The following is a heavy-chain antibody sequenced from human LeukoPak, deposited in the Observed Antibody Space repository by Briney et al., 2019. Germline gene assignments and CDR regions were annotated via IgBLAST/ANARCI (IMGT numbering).Heavy chain of an antibody. CDR1: GFAFSNYA. CDR3: AKAVRSMVTGGGYFDS. V-gene: IGHV3-23*01. CDR2: LGGGGDSR. Sequence: GGSLRLSCAASGFAFSNYAMSWVRQAPGKGLEWVSSLGGGGDSRYYADSVMGRFTISRDNSKHTLYLQMNSLRAEDTAVYYCAKAVRSMVTGGGYFDSWGQGTLVTVSS. D-gene: IGHD3-10*01. J-gene: IGHJ4*02.